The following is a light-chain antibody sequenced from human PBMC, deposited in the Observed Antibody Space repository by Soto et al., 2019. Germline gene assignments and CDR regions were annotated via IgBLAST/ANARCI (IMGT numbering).Light chain of an antibody. Sequence: QSALTQPASVSGSPGQSITISCTGTSSDVGGYNSVSWYQQHPGKAPKLMIYDVSNRPSGVSNRFSGSKSGNTASLTISGLQAEDEADYYCSSYTTTSTLFGGGTKVTVL. V-gene: IGLV2-14*01. CDR3: SSYTTTSTL. CDR2: DVS. CDR1: SSDVGGYNS. J-gene: IGLJ2*01.